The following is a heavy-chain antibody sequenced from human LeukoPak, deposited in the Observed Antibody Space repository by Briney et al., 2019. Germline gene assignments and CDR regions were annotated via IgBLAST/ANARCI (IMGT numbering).Heavy chain of an antibody. Sequence: PSETLSLTCTVSGYSISSGYYWGWIRQPPGKGLEWIGSIYHSGSTYYSPSLKSRVTISVDTSKNQFSLKLSSVTAADTAVYYRARESGGITMIVVVPDAFDIWGQGTMVTVSS. CDR2: IYHSGST. J-gene: IGHJ3*02. CDR1: GYSISSGYY. V-gene: IGHV4-38-2*02. CDR3: ARESGGITMIVVVPDAFDI. D-gene: IGHD3-22*01.